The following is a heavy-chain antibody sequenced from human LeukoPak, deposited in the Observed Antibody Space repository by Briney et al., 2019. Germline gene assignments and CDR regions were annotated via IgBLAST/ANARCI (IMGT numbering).Heavy chain of an antibody. V-gene: IGHV1-2*02. CDR2: INPNSGGT. Sequence: ASVKVSCKASGYTFTGYYMHWVRQAPGQGLEWMGWINPNSGGTNYAQKFQGRVTMTRDTSISTAYMELSRLRSDDTAVYYCARAYDYYDSSGYRFDYWGQGTLVTVSS. CDR3: ARAYDYYDSSGYRFDY. J-gene: IGHJ4*02. D-gene: IGHD3-22*01. CDR1: GYTFTGYY.